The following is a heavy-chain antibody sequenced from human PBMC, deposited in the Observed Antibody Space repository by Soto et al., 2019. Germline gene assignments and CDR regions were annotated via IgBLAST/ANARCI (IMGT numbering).Heavy chain of an antibody. CDR1: GFTFSSYA. Sequence: PGGSLRLSCAASGFTFSSYAMSWVRQAPGKGLEWVSAISGSGGSTYYADSVKGRFTISRDNAKNSLYLQMNSLRAEDTAVYYCARDQQIAVAGFDYWGQGTLVTVSS. D-gene: IGHD6-19*01. CDR2: ISGSGGST. CDR3: ARDQQIAVAGFDY. J-gene: IGHJ4*02. V-gene: IGHV3-23*01.